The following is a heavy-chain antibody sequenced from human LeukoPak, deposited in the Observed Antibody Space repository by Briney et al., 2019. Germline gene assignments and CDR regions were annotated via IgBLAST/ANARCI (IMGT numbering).Heavy chain of an antibody. CDR2: ISSSGDAT. V-gene: IGHV3-64D*09. CDR3: VKDQSAAGVPFHY. CDR1: GFTFSSYS. J-gene: IGHJ4*02. D-gene: IGHD6-13*01. Sequence: PGGSLRLSCSASGFTFSSYSMHWVRQAPGRGLEYVSAISSSGDATYYADSVKGKFTISRDNSKSSLYLQMSSLSAEDTAIYYCVKDQSAAGVPFHYWGQGTLVTVSS.